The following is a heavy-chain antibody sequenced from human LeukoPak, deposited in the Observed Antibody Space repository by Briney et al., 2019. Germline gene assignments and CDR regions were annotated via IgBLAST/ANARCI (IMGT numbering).Heavy chain of an antibody. J-gene: IGHJ4*02. V-gene: IGHV3-21*01. CDR1: GFTLSSYS. CDR2: ISSSSSYI. CDR3: ARDRITMVRRFDY. Sequence: GGSLRLSCAASGFTLSSYSMNWVRQAPGKGLEWVSSISSSSSYIYYADSVKGRFTISRDNAKNSLYLQMNSLRAEDTAVYYCARDRITMVRRFDYWGQGTLVTVSS. D-gene: IGHD3-10*01.